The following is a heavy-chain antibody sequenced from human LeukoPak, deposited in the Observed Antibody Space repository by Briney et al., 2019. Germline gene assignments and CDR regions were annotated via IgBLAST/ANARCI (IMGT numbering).Heavy chain of an antibody. J-gene: IGHJ6*03. CDR3: ARHGFGSGTPYWYWYMDV. CDR1: RDSISPYY. Sequence: PSETLSLTCTVSRDSISPYYWTWIRQPPGKGLEWIGYIYYSGNTNYNPSLKSRVTLSVDTSKKQFSLKLRSVTAADTAVYYCARHGFGSGTPYWYWYMDVWGKGTTVTVSS. D-gene: IGHD3-10*01. CDR2: IYYSGNT. V-gene: IGHV4-59*01.